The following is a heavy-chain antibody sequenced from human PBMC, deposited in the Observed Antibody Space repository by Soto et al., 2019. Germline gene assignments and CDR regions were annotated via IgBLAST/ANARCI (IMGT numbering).Heavy chain of an antibody. CDR1: GYTFSAYY. CDR2: INPRGGDT. V-gene: IGHV1-46*01. CDR3: ARALTEFDY. Sequence: QVRLVQSGAEVKKPGASLRVSCKASGYTFSAYYIHWVRQAPGQGLEWMGIINPRGGDTSYAQRFQGRITMTSDTSTSTVYMELTSLRSDDTDMYFCARALTEFDYWGPGTLVTVSS. D-gene: IGHD7-27*01. J-gene: IGHJ4*02.